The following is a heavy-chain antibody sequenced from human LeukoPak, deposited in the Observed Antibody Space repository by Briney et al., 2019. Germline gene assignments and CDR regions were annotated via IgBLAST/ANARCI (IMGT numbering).Heavy chain of an antibody. Sequence: ASVTVSCKASGYTFTGYYMHWVRQAPGQGLEWMGWIKPNSGGTNYAQKFQGRVTMTRDTSISTAYMELSRLRSDDTAVYYCARYYYDSSGYYYFDYWGQGTLVTVSS. D-gene: IGHD3-22*01. J-gene: IGHJ4*02. V-gene: IGHV1-2*02. CDR2: IKPNSGGT. CDR3: ARYYYDSSGYYYFDY. CDR1: GYTFTGYY.